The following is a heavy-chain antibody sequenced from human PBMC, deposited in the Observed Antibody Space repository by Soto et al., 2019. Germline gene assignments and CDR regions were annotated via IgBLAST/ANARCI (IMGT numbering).Heavy chain of an antibody. J-gene: IGHJ4*02. CDR1: GFTFNNYD. CDR3: ARDRRYAEFSLDY. CDR2: ISSSITTV. V-gene: IGHV3-48*02. Sequence: GSLRLSCTASGFTFNNYDMSWVRQAPGKGLEWVSYISSSITTVYYADSVKGRFTISRDNAQNSLYLQMNSLRNEDTAVYYCARDRRYAEFSLDYWGQGALVTVSS. D-gene: IGHD3-10*01.